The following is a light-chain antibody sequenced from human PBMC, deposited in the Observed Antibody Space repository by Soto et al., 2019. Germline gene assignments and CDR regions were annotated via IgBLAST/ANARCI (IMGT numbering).Light chain of an antibody. V-gene: IGLV2-8*01. CDR3: TSYAGSNTPYV. CDR1: SSDVGGYDY. Sequence: QSVLTQPPSASGSPGQSVTISCTGTSSDVGGYDYVSWYQQHPGKAPKLMIFEVTKRPSGAPNRFSGSKSGNPASLTVSGLQAEDEADYYCTSYAGSNTPYVFGTGTKVTVL. J-gene: IGLJ1*01. CDR2: EVT.